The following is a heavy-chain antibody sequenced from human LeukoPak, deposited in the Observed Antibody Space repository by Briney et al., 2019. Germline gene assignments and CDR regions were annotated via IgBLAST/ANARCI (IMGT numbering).Heavy chain of an antibody. CDR2: TNHGGSV. D-gene: IGHD3-10*01. J-gene: IGHJ5*02. V-gene: IGHV4-34*01. Sequence: SETLSLTCALNGGSFSGYYWSWIRQSQEKGLEYIGETNHGGSVNYNPSLKSRVTISIETTKNQFSLNLTSVTAADTAVYYGARSTGRGPWGQGTLVIVSS. CDR1: GGSFSGYY. CDR3: ARSTGRGP.